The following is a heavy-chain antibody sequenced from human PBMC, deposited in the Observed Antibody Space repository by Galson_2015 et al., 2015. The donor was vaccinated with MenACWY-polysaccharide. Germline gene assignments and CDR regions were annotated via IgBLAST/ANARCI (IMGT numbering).Heavy chain of an antibody. CDR2: ISGDGGST. Sequence: SLRLSCAASGFTFDDYAMHWVRQAPGKGLEWVSLISGDGGSTYYADSVKGRFTISRDNSKNSLYLQMNSLRTEDTALYYCAKESGSSWYVGYFDYWGQGTLVTVSS. D-gene: IGHD6-13*01. J-gene: IGHJ4*02. V-gene: IGHV3-43*02. CDR3: AKESGSSWYVGYFDY. CDR1: GFTFDDYA.